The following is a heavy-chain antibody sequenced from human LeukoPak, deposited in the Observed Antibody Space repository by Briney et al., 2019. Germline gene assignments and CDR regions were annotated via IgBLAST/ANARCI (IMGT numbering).Heavy chain of an antibody. CDR2: IYPGDSDT. CDR3: ARQGYSSGWDFDL. Sequence: GEPLKISCKGSGYSFTSYWIGWVRQMPGKGLEWMGIIYPGDSDTRYSPSFQGQVTISADKSISTAYLQWSSLKASDTAMYYCARQGYSSGWDFDLWGRGTLVTVSS. D-gene: IGHD6-19*01. J-gene: IGHJ2*01. CDR1: GYSFTSYW. V-gene: IGHV5-51*01.